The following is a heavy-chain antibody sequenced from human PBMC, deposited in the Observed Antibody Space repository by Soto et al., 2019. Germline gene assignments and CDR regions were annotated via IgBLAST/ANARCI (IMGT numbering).Heavy chain of an antibody. Sequence: GGSLRLSCAASGFTFSSYAMSWVRQAPGKGLEWVSAISGSGGSTYYADSVKGRFTISRDNSKNTLYLQMNSLRAEDTAVYYCANHGSIVGATGLFDYWGQGTLVTVSS. CDR1: GFTFSSYA. J-gene: IGHJ4*02. CDR3: ANHGSIVGATGLFDY. V-gene: IGHV3-23*01. D-gene: IGHD1-26*01. CDR2: ISGSGGST.